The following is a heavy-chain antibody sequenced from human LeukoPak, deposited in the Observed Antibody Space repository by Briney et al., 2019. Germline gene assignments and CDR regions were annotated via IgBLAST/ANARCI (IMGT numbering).Heavy chain of an antibody. CDR3: AKVGGLRFLEWSPAGYFDF. Sequence: GGSLRLSCATSGFTFNSYALSWVRQAPRKGLEWVSAISGSGSSTYYADSVKGRFTISRDNSKNTLYLQMNSLRAEDTAVYYCAKVGGLRFLEWSPAGYFDFWGQGTLVTVSS. CDR1: GFTFNSYA. CDR2: ISGSGSST. D-gene: IGHD3-3*01. V-gene: IGHV3-23*01. J-gene: IGHJ4*02.